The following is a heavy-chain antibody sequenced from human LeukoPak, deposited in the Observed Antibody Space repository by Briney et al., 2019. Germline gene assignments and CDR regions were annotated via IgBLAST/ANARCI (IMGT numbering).Heavy chain of an antibody. Sequence: GGSLRLSCAASGITFRSYSMNWVRQAPGKGLEWVSAIDPSSTYIYYADSVKGRFTISRDNAKSSLYLQMNSLRAEDTAVYYCARGNWYFDYWGQGTLVTVSS. CDR2: IDPSSTYI. CDR1: GITFRSYS. J-gene: IGHJ4*02. CDR3: ARGNWYFDY. D-gene: IGHD1-1*01. V-gene: IGHV3-21*01.